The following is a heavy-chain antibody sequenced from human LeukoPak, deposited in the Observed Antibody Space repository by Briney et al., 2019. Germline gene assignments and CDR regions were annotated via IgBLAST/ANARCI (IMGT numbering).Heavy chain of an antibody. CDR2: ISHDGSHK. CDR3: ARDPNRLADYGGDYFHH. D-gene: IGHD4-23*01. Sequence: GGSLRLSCAGSGFTFSSFSMHWVRQAPGNGLEWVAVISHDGSHKYYADSVKGRFTISRDNSKNTLSLQMNTLRPEDTGLFYCARDPNRLADYGGDYFHHWGQGTLVTVSS. J-gene: IGHJ4*02. CDR1: GFTFSSFS. V-gene: IGHV3-30*04.